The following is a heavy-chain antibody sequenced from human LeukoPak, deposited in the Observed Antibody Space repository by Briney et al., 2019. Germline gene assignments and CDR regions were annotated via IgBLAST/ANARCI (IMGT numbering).Heavy chain of an antibody. CDR3: ARDRDLAGAF. Sequence: GGSLRLSCAASGFTFSSHWMHWVRQTPGKGLVWVSRINTDESKINHADSVKGRFTISRDNAKNTLYLQMNSLKTEDTAIYYCARDRDLAGAFWGQGTLVTVSS. D-gene: IGHD1-14*01. CDR2: INTDESKI. V-gene: IGHV3-74*01. CDR1: GFTFSSHW. J-gene: IGHJ4*02.